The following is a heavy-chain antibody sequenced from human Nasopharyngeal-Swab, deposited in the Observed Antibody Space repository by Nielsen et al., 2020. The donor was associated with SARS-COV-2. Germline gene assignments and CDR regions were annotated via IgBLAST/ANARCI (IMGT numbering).Heavy chain of an antibody. CDR3: ARDVGGRDNY. CDR2: IDTDGAIT. CDR1: GFSFRTYW. Sequence: GGSLRLSCAASGFSFRTYWMHWVRQSPGKGLLWVSRIDTDGAITNYADSVKGRFTISRDNAKNTLYLQRNSLRADDTAVYYCARDVGGRDNYWGQGALVTVSS. V-gene: IGHV3-74*01. D-gene: IGHD2-15*01. J-gene: IGHJ4*02.